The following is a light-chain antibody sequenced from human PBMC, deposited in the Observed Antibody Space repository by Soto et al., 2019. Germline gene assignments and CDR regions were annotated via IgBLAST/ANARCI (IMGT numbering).Light chain of an antibody. CDR2: KAS. V-gene: IGKV1-5*03. CDR3: HQYKTFWE. J-gene: IGKJ1*01. CDR1: QSISSW. Sequence: DIQMTQSPSTLSASVGDRVTITCRASQSISSWLAWYQQKPGKDPKLLSYKASSLQSGVPSKFRGRGSGTGFTLTICSLQSDELETYYRHQYKTFWEFGHGTKGEMK.